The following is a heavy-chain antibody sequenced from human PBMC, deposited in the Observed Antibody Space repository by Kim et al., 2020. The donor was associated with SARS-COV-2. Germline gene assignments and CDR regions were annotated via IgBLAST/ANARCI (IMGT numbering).Heavy chain of an antibody. V-gene: IGHV4-39*01. J-gene: IGHJ4*02. CDR1: GGSISSSSYY. Sequence: SETLSLTCTVSGGSISSSSYYWGWIRQPPGKGLEWIGSIYYSGSTYYNPSLKSRVTISVDTSKNQFSLKLSSVTAADTAVYYCARAAVAIDYWGQGTLVTVSS. CDR3: ARAAVAIDY. D-gene: IGHD6-19*01. CDR2: IYYSGST.